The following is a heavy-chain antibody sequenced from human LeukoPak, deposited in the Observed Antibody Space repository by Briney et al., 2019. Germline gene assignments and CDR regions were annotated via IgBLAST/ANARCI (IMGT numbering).Heavy chain of an antibody. V-gene: IGHV4-4*07. D-gene: IGHD3-10*01. Sequence: SETLSLTCTVSGGSISSYYWSWIRQPAGKGLEWVGRIYTSGSTNYNPSLKSRVTMSVDTSKNQFSLKLSSVTAADTAVYYCARSFYYGSGSHLDYWGQGTLVTVSS. J-gene: IGHJ4*02. CDR2: IYTSGST. CDR3: ARSFYYGSGSHLDY. CDR1: GGSISSYY.